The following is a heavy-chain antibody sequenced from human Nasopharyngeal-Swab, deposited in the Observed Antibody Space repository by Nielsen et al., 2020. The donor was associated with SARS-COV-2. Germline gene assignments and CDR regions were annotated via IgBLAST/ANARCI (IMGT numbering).Heavy chain of an antibody. J-gene: IGHJ6*02. V-gene: IGHV3-23*03. CDR3: AKDHSPYGSGSYPYYYYGMDV. CDR2: IYSGGSST. Sequence: GESLKISCAASGFTFSSYAMSWVRQAPGKGLELVSVIYSGGSSTYYADSVKGRFTISRDNSKNTLYLQMNSLRAEDTAVYYCAKDHSPYGSGSYPYYYYGMDVWSQGTTVTVSS. D-gene: IGHD3-10*01. CDR1: GFTFSSYA.